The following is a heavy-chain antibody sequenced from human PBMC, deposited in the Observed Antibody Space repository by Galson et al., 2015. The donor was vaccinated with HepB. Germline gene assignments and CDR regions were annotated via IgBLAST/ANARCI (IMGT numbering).Heavy chain of an antibody. J-gene: IGHJ4*02. V-gene: IGHV3-15*01. CDR2: IKTKADGETT. CDR1: GFKFYKVW. Sequence: SLRLSCAGSGFKFYKVWMNWVRQAPGKGLEWVGRIKTKADGETTDYAAPVKDRFAISRDDSTKTVYLQMNSLKTEDTAIYYCSTDADFWGQGTPVTVSS. CDR3: STDADF.